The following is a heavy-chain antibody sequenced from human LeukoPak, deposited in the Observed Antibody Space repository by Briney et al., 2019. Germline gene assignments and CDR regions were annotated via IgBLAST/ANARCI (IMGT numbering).Heavy chain of an antibody. CDR3: ARLVGATGFDP. V-gene: IGHV1-69*04. Sequence: SVKVSCKASGGTFSSYAISWVRQAPGQGLEWMGRIIPILGIANYAQKFQGRVTITADKSTSTAYMELSSLRSEDTAVYYCARLVGATGFDPWGQGTLVTVSP. J-gene: IGHJ5*02. D-gene: IGHD1-26*01. CDR1: GGTFSSYA. CDR2: IIPILGIA.